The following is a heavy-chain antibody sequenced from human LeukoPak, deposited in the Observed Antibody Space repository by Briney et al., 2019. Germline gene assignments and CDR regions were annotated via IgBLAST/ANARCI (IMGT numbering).Heavy chain of an antibody. CDR2: IYYSGST. Sequence: PSETLSLTCTVSGVSISSSDYYWGWIRQPPGKGLEWIGSIYYSGSTYYNPPLKSRVTISIDTSKNQFSLKLTSVTAADTAVYYCARQGGDYINGGYFYYYYYMDVWGKGTAVTVSS. D-gene: IGHD4-11*01. J-gene: IGHJ6*03. CDR3: ARQGGDYINGGYFYYYYYMDV. CDR1: GVSISSSDYY. V-gene: IGHV4-39*01.